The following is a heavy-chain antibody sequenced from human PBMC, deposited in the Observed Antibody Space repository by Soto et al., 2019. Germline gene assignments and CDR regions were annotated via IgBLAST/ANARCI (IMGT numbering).Heavy chain of an antibody. CDR2: INPNSGGT. Sequence: ASVKVSGKASGYTLTGYYMHWVRQAPGQGLEWMGWINPNSGGTNYAQKFQGRVTMTRDTSISTAYMELSRLRSDDTAVYYCARVIAARQYYFDYWGQGTLVTVSS. J-gene: IGHJ4*02. CDR3: ARVIAARQYYFDY. D-gene: IGHD6-6*01. CDR1: GYTLTGYY. V-gene: IGHV1-2*02.